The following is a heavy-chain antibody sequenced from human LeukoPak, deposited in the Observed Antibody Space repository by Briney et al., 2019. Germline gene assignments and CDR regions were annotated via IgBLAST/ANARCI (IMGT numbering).Heavy chain of an antibody. V-gene: IGHV3-74*01. CDR1: GFTFSSYW. J-gene: IGHJ4*02. CDR3: ARDINGDYSY. D-gene: IGHD4-17*01. Sequence: GGSLRLSCAASGFTFSSYWMHWVRQAPGKGLMWVSRINSDGSSTIYADSVKGRFTISRDNTKNTLYLQMDSLRAEDTAVYYCARDINGDYSYWGQGTLVTVSS. CDR2: INSDGSST.